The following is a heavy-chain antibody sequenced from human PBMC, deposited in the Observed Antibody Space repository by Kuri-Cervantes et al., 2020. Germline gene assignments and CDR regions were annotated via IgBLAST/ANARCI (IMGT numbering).Heavy chain of an antibody. CDR1: GFTFTNYW. CDR2: ISSDGSST. J-gene: IGHJ6*03. V-gene: IGHV3-74*01. CDR3: ARAPSHINYYYMDV. Sequence: GESLKISCAASGFTFTNYWMHWVRQAPGEGLVWVSQISSDGSSTTYADSVEGRFTISRDSAKNTLHLQLNSLRAEDTAVYYCARAPSHINYYYMDVWGKGTTVTVSS. D-gene: IGHD1-14*01.